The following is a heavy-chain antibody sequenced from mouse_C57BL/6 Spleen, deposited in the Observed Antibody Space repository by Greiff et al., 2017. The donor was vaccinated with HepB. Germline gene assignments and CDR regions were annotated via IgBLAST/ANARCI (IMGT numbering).Heavy chain of an antibody. V-gene: IGHV1-52*01. CDR3: AREGDGNFYYFDY. J-gene: IGHJ2*01. CDR2: IDPSDSET. D-gene: IGHD2-1*01. CDR1: GYTFTSYW. Sequence: QVQLQQSGAELVRPGSSVKLSCKASGYTFTSYWMHWVKQRPIQGLEWIGNIDPSDSETHYNQKFKDKATLTVDKSSSTAYMQLSSLTSEDSAVYYCAREGDGNFYYFDYWGQGTTLTVSS.